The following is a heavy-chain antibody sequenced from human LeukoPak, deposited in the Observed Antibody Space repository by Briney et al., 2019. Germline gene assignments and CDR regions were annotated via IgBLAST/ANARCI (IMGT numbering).Heavy chain of an antibody. V-gene: IGHV3-48*02. J-gene: IGHJ4*02. D-gene: IGHD6-13*01. CDR3: ARDHYSRNDY. CDR1: GFSFSTYS. Sequence: SGGSLRLSCTASGFSFSTYSMSWVRQAPGERLEWLSYISGSSSTIYYADSVKGRFTISRDNAKNSLYLQMNSLRDEDTALYYCARDHYSRNDYWGQGTPVTVSS. CDR2: ISGSSSTI.